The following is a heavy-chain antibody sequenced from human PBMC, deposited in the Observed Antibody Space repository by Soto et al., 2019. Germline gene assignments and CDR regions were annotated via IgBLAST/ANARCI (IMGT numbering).Heavy chain of an antibody. V-gene: IGHV4-39*01. J-gene: IGHJ4*02. CDR2: ITNNGGT. CDR3: ASRYAPSEFDH. D-gene: IGHD2-2*01. CDR1: GDFIIRSSYN. Sequence: PSEALSLTCSVSGDFIIRSSYNWVWIRQSPGEGLEWIASITNNGGTQYNPSLKSRVTIFVDTSKNEFSLKVTSVTATDTGVYFCASRYAPSEFDHWGQGSLVTVSS.